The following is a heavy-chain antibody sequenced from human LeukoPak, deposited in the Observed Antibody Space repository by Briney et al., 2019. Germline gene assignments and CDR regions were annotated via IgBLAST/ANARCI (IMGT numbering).Heavy chain of an antibody. Sequence: PSETLSLTCAVYGGSFSGYYWSWIRQPPGKGLEWIGEINHSGSTNYNPSLKSRVTISVDTSKNQFSLKPSSVTAADTAVYYCATSSYGEGWFDPWGQGTLVTVSS. CDR1: GGSFSGYY. D-gene: IGHD4-17*01. J-gene: IGHJ5*02. CDR3: ATSSYGEGWFDP. CDR2: INHSGST. V-gene: IGHV4-34*01.